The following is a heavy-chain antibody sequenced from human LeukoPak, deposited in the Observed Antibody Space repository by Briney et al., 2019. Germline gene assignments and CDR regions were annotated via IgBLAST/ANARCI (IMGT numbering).Heavy chain of an antibody. V-gene: IGHV3-30*18. Sequence: PGGSLRLSCAASGFTFSSYGMHWVRQAPGKGLEWVAVISYDGSNKYYADSVKGRFTISRDNSKNTLYLQMNSLRAEDTAVYYCAKAEFIYYYYGMDVWGQGTTVTVSS. CDR2: ISYDGSNK. D-gene: IGHD3-10*01. CDR1: GFTFSSYG. J-gene: IGHJ6*02. CDR3: AKAEFIYYYYGMDV.